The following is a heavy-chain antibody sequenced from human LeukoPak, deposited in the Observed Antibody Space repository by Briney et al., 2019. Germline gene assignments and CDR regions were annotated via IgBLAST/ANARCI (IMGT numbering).Heavy chain of an antibody. CDR3: AKSAGYSSGFDY. Sequence: GGSLRLSCAASGFTFSDHWMSWLRQAPGRGLEYVANIKNDGSEKNYAGSVKGRFTISRDNSKNTPYLQMNSLRVEDTAVYYCAKSAGYSSGFDYWGQGTLVTVSS. CDR2: IKNDGSEK. CDR1: GFTFSDHW. D-gene: IGHD6-19*01. J-gene: IGHJ4*02. V-gene: IGHV3-7*01.